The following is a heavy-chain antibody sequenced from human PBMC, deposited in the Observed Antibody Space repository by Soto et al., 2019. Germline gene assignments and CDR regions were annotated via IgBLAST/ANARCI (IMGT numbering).Heavy chain of an antibody. D-gene: IGHD6-13*01. CDR2: IYSDGST. Sequence: EVQLVESGGGLVQPGGSLRLSCVASGFTVSGIYMSWVRQAPGKGLEWVSLIYSDGSTYYADSVKGRFTISRDNSKNTLFLQMNSLRAEDTAVYYFARVETLTAAVHYWGQGTLVTVSS. V-gene: IGHV3-66*01. CDR1: GFTVSGIY. J-gene: IGHJ4*02. CDR3: ARVETLTAAVHY.